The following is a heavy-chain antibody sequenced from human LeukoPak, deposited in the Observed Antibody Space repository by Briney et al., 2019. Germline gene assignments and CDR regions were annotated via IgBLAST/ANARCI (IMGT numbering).Heavy chain of an antibody. CDR2: IYYSGST. Sequence: PSHSLSLTYPVSGASISRYYCSSIRQPPRKGLEWIGYIYYSGSTNYNPSLKSRVTISVDTSMNQFSLKLSSVTAADTAVYYCARRAGSSGFEWFDPWGPGTLVTVSS. CDR3: ARRAGSSGFEWFDP. J-gene: IGHJ5*02. CDR1: GASISRYY. D-gene: IGHD6-19*01. V-gene: IGHV4-59*08.